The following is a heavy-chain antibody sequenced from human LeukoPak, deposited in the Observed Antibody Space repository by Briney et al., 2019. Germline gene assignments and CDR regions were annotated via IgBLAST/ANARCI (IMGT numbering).Heavy chain of an antibody. CDR3: ARGAVGATTD. D-gene: IGHD1-26*01. Sequence: SETLSLTCTVSGGSISSYYWSWTWQPAGKGLEWIGRIHSSGSTNYNPSLKSRVTMSVDTSKNQFSLKLSSATAADTAVYFCARGAVGATTDWGQGTLVTVSS. V-gene: IGHV4-4*07. CDR2: IHSSGST. J-gene: IGHJ4*02. CDR1: GGSISSYY.